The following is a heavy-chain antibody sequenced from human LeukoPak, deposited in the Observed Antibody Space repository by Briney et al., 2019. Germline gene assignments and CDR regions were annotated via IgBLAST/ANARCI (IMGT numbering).Heavy chain of an antibody. CDR2: ISGGAIST. CDR1: GFTFSSYW. V-gene: IGHV3-23*01. CDR3: AKDWATMVRGAGY. D-gene: IGHD3-10*01. J-gene: IGHJ4*02. Sequence: PGGSLRLSCAASGFTFSSYWMHWVRQAPGKGLEWVSGISGGAISTYYADSVKGRFTISRDNSKNTLYLQMNSLRAEDTAVYYCAKDWATMVRGAGYWGQGTLVTVSS.